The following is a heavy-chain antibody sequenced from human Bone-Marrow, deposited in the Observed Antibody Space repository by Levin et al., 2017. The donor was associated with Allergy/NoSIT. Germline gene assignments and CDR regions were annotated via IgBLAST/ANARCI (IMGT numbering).Heavy chain of an antibody. CDR2: IYPGDSDT. Sequence: GGSLRLSCKASGYSFTSAWIGWVRQMPGKGLEWMGIIYPGDSDTRYSPSLQGPVTISADKSIDTAYLQWSSLKASDTAMYYCVRGAIRYSGYDFLFWGQGTLVTVSP. V-gene: IGHV5-51*01. J-gene: IGHJ4*02. CDR1: GYSFTSAW. CDR3: VRGAIRYSGYDFLF. D-gene: IGHD5-12*01.